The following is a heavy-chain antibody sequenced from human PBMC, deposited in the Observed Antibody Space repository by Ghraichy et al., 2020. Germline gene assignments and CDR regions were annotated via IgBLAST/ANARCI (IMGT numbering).Heavy chain of an antibody. D-gene: IGHD6-13*01. J-gene: IGHJ5*02. Sequence: SETLSLTCTVSGGSISSYYWSWIRQPPGKGLEWIGYIYYSGSTNYNPSLKSRVTISVDTSKNQFSLKLSSVTAADTAVYYCAGVELAAAGTGWFDPWGQGTLVTVSS. CDR1: GGSISSYY. CDR3: AGVELAAAGTGWFDP. CDR2: IYYSGST. V-gene: IGHV4-59*01.